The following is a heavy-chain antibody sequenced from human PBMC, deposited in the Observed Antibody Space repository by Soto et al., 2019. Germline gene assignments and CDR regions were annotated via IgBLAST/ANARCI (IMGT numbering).Heavy chain of an antibody. CDR1: GGSISSSSYY. CDR3: ARQGPSIVVVVAATGWFDP. Sequence: SETLSLTCTVSGGSISSSSYYWGWIRQPPGKGLEWIGSIYYSGSTYYNPSLKSRVTISVDTSKNQFSLKLSSVTAADTAVYYCARQGPSIVVVVAATGWFDPWGQGTLVTVSS. CDR2: IYYSGST. J-gene: IGHJ5*02. V-gene: IGHV4-39*01. D-gene: IGHD2-15*01.